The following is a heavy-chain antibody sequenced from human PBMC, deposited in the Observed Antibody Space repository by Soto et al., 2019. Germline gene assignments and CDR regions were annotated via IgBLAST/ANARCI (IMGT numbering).Heavy chain of an antibody. D-gene: IGHD3-10*01. V-gene: IGHV1-18*04. J-gene: IGHJ6*02. CDR2: ISGYNGNT. Sequence: QVQLVQSGAEVKKPGASVKVSCKASGYTFTSYGVSWVRQAPGQGLEWMGWISGYNGNTNYAQKLQGRVTMTTDTSTSTDYMELRSLRSDDTAVYYCARAGKYYYGSGSPYYYGMDVWGQGITVIVSS. CDR1: GYTFTSYG. CDR3: ARAGKYYYGSGSPYYYGMDV.